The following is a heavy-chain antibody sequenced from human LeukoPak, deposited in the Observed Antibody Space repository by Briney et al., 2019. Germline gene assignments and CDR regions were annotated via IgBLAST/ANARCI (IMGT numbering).Heavy chain of an antibody. Sequence: LSETLSLTCAVYGGSFSGYYWSWIRQPPGKGLEWIGEINHSGSTNYNPSLKSRVTISVDTSKNQFSLKLSSVTAADTAVYYCARGRSLGELSLSDFDYWGQGTLVTVSS. CDR1: GGSFSGYY. V-gene: IGHV4-34*01. CDR2: INHSGST. CDR3: ARGRSLGELSLSDFDY. D-gene: IGHD3-16*02. J-gene: IGHJ4*02.